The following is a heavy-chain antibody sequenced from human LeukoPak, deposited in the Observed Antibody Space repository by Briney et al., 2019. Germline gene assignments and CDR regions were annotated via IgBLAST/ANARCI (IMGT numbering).Heavy chain of an antibody. CDR2: INPKSGDT. V-gene: IGHV1-2*02. CDR1: GYTFTDHY. J-gene: IGHJ2*01. D-gene: IGHD7-27*01. CDR3: GVLWGSGYYFDL. Sequence: GASVKVSCKASGYTFTDHYMHWVRQTPGQGREWMGWINPKSGDTNYAQKFQGRVTTTRDTSIVAAYMELSSLTSDDTGVYYCGVLWGSGYYFDLWGRGILVTVSS.